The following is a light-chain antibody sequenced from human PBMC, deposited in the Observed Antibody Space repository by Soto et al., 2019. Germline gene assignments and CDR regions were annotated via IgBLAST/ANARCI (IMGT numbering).Light chain of an antibody. CDR3: QQYGDSPL. Sequence: EIGLTQSPGTLSLSPGERATLSCRASQSVRSSYLAWYQQKPGQAPRLLIYGASIRATGIPDRFGGSGSGTDFTLTISRLEPEDFAVYYCQQYGDSPLFGPGTTGDIK. J-gene: IGKJ3*01. CDR1: QSVRSSY. CDR2: GAS. V-gene: IGKV3-20*01.